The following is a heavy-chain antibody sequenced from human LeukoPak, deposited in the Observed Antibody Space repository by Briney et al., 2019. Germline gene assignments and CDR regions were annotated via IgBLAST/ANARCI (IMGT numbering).Heavy chain of an antibody. CDR2: INHSGST. CDR1: GGSFSGYY. CDR3: ARGKYYDFWSGYYWFDP. V-gene: IGHV4-34*01. Sequence: PETLSLTCAVYGGSFSGYYWSWIRQPPGKGLEWIGEINHSGSTNYNPSLKSRVTISVDTSKNQFSLKLSSVTAADTAVYYCARGKYYDFWSGYYWFDPWGQGTLVTVSS. D-gene: IGHD3-3*01. J-gene: IGHJ5*02.